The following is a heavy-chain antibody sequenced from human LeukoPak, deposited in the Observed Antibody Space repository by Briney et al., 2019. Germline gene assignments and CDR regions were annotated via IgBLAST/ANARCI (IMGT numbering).Heavy chain of an antibody. V-gene: IGHV3-9*01. CDR2: ICWNSGAL. CDR1: GFNFDDYA. Sequence: GGSLRLSCAVSGFNFDDYAMHWVRQAPGRGLEWVSGICWNSGALGYADSVRGGFTISRDNGKNSLYPQMTSLRPEDTASYYCAKDPTNSWSVEDWFDPWGQGTLVTVSS. CDR3: AKDPTNSWSVEDWFDP. D-gene: IGHD6-13*01. J-gene: IGHJ5*02.